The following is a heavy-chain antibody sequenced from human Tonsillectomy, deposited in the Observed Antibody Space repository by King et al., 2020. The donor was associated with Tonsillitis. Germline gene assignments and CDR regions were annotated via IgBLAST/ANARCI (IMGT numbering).Heavy chain of an antibody. Sequence: QLVQSGGGLVQPGGSLRLSCAASGFTFSSSVINWVRQAPGKGLEWVSAISGGGDSTYYADSVKGRFTISRDNSKNMLYLQMSSLRAEDTAVYYGAKPARDDDFWSGYYSDYWGQGTLVTVSS. J-gene: IGHJ4*02. D-gene: IGHD3-3*01. CDR2: ISGGGDST. CDR3: AKPARDDDFWSGYYSDY. CDR1: GFTFSSSV. V-gene: IGHV3-23*04.